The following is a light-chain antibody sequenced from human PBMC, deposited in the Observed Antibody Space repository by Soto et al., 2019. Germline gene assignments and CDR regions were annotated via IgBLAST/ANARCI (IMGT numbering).Light chain of an antibody. CDR1: QSINSN. CDR3: KQYDNWPRAT. J-gene: IGKJ4*01. V-gene: IGKV3-15*01. CDR2: RAS. Sequence: EVVLTQSPGTLSLSPGERATLSCRASQSINSNLAWYQQKPGQAPRLLMFRASIRATGFPARFSGSWSGTEFNITISRLQSEDSAVYDGKQYDNWPRATVGGGTKVHI.